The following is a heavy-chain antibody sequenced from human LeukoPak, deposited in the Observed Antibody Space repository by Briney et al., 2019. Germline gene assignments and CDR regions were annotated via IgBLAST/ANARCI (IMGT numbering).Heavy chain of an antibody. D-gene: IGHD2/OR15-2a*01. J-gene: IGHJ4*02. Sequence: GGSLSLSCAASGFLFSRDSMNWVRQAPGKGLEWVAYINGGGSPIYYADSVRGRFTISRDNAKNSLYLQMNSLRAEDTAVYYCVRDNPRCCGVIPSNIDDYWGQGTLGTVSS. CDR2: INGGGSPI. V-gene: IGHV3-48*01. CDR1: GFLFSRDS. CDR3: VRDNPRCCGVIPSNIDDY.